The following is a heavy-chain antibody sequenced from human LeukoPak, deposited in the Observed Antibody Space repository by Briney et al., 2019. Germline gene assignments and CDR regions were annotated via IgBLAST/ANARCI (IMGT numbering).Heavy chain of an antibody. CDR2: ISGSGGSA. J-gene: IGHJ4*02. CDR1: GFTFSIYA. CDR3: AKAVPSITIIDPPDY. V-gene: IGHV3-23*01. Sequence: GGSLRLSCAASGFTFSIYAMSWVRQAPGKGLEWVSAISGSGGSAYYADSVKGRFTISRDNSKNTLYLQMNSLRAEDTAVYYCAKAVPSITIIDPPDYWGQGTLVTVSS. D-gene: IGHD3-22*01.